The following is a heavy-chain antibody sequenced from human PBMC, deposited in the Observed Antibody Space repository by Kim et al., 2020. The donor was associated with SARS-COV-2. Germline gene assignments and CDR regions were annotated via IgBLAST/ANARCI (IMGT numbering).Heavy chain of an antibody. V-gene: IGHV4-4*07. CDR2: IYTSGST. D-gene: IGHD2-21*02. CDR1: GGSISSFY. J-gene: IGHJ3*02. CDR3: ARGDLVVTASIGAFDI. Sequence: SETLSLTCTVSGGSISSFYWSWIRQSAGKGLEWIGRIYTSGSTNHNPSLKSRVTMSVDTSKNQFSLKLSSVTAADTAVYYCARGDLVVTASIGAFDIWGQGTMVTVSS.